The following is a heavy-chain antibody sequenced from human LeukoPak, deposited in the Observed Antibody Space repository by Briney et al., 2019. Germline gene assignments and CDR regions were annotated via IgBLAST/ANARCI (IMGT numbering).Heavy chain of an antibody. Sequence: PGGSLRLSCAASGSTFSRSWMSWVRQAPGKGLEWVAPMRLAGGETYYEESVKGRFTISRDNTKNLLYLQMNTLRAEDSAVYYCVIDRGARWGRGTLVTVSS. V-gene: IGHV3-7*01. CDR2: MRLAGGET. CDR1: GSTFSRSW. CDR3: VIDRGAR. J-gene: IGHJ4*02.